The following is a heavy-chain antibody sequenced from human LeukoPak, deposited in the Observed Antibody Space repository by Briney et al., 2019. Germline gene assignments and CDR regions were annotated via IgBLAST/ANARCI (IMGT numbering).Heavy chain of an antibody. CDR1: GFTFGSYW. D-gene: IGHD3-3*01. V-gene: IGHV3-7*03. CDR2: IKQDGSEK. J-gene: IGHJ6*02. Sequence: PGGSLRLSCAASGFTFGSYWMSWVRQAPGKGLEWVANIKQDGSEKYYVDSVKGRFTISRDNAENSLSLQMNSLRAEDTAVYYCARARRFLEWLGYYYGMDVWGQGTTVTVSS. CDR3: ARARRFLEWLGYYYGMDV.